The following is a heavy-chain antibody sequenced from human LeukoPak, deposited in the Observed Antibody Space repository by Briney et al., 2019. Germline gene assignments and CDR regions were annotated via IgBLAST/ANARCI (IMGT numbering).Heavy chain of an antibody. CDR3: ARTGDYYDSSGYYLGYFDL. Sequence: TPSETLSLTCTVSDDSISRSGSYWAWIRQPPGKGLEWIGTTYSSGNTYYHPSLSSRVTISVDSSKNQFSLKLSSVTAADTAVYCCARTGDYYDSSGYYLGYFDLWGRGTLVTVSS. V-gene: IGHV4-39*07. CDR2: TYSSGNT. CDR1: DDSISRSGSY. D-gene: IGHD3-22*01. J-gene: IGHJ2*01.